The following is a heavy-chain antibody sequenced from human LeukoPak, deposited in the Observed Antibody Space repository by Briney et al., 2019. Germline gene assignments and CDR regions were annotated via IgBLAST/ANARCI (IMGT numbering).Heavy chain of an antibody. J-gene: IGHJ4*02. CDR2: ISAYNGNT. CDR3: ARDPRGFGELLYDY. Sequence: GASVKVSCKASGYTFTSYGISWVRQAPGQGLEWMGWISAYNGNTNYAQKLQGRVTMTTDTSTRPAYMELRSLRSDDTAVYYCARDPRGFGELLYDYWGQGTLVTVSS. D-gene: IGHD3-10*01. CDR1: GYTFTSYG. V-gene: IGHV1-18*04.